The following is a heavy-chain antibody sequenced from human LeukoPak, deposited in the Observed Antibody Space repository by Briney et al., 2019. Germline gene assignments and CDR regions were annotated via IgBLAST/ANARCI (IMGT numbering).Heavy chain of an antibody. D-gene: IGHD3-9*01. Sequence: ASVKVSCKASGYTFTSYDISWVRQAPGQGLEWMGWISAYNGNTNYAQKLQGRVTMTTDTSTSTAYMELRSLRSDDTAGYYCAREGTNYDILTGYPIFDYWGQGTLVTVSS. V-gene: IGHV1-18*01. CDR2: ISAYNGNT. CDR1: GYTFTSYD. CDR3: AREGTNYDILTGYPIFDY. J-gene: IGHJ4*02.